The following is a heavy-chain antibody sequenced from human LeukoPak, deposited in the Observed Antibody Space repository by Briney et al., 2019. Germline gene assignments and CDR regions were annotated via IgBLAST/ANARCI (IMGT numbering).Heavy chain of an antibody. CDR2: INTNTGNP. V-gene: IGHV7-4-1*02. D-gene: IGHD6-13*01. Sequence: ASVKVSCKASGYTFTSYAMNWVRQAPGQGLEWMGWINTNTGNPTHAQGFTGRFVFSLDTSVNTAYLQISSLKAEDTAVYYCARAITAAGTRSLDYWGQGTLVTVSS. CDR3: ARAITAAGTRSLDY. J-gene: IGHJ4*02. CDR1: GYTFTSYA.